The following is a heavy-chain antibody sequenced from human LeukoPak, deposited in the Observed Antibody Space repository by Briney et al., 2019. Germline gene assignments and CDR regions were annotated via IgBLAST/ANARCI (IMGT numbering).Heavy chain of an antibody. J-gene: IGHJ6*03. CDR2: IYTSGST. Sequence: PSETLSLPCTVSGGSISSGSYYWSWIRQPAGKGLEWIGRIYTSGSTNYNPSLKSRVTISVDTSKNQFSLKLSSVSAADTAVYCCARDFLGYYYGSGRTSNYYYYMDVWGKGTTVTISS. V-gene: IGHV4-61*02. CDR1: GGSISSGSYY. CDR3: ARDFLGYYYGSGRTSNYYYYMDV. D-gene: IGHD3-10*01.